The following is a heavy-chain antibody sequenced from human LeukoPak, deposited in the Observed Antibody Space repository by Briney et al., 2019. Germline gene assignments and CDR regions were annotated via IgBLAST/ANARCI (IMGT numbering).Heavy chain of an antibody. J-gene: IGHJ4*02. CDR3: AREASNFPPNY. CDR1: GYSISSGYY. CDR2: IYHSGST. D-gene: IGHD1-7*01. V-gene: IGHV4-38-2*02. Sequence: SETLSLTCTVSGYSISSGYYWGWIRQPPRKGLEWIGSIYHSGSTYYNPSLKSQVTISVDTSKNQFSLKLSSVTAADTAVYYCAREASNFPPNYWGQGTLVTVSS.